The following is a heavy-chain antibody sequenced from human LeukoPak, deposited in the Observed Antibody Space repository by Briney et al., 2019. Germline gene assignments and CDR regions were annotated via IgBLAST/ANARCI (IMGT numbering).Heavy chain of an antibody. D-gene: IGHD6-19*01. J-gene: IGHJ5*02. CDR2: INPNTGDT. CDR3: ARDSSGWYRWLDP. Sequence: GASVKVSCKASGYTFTDYYLLWVRQAPGQGLEWLGWINPNTGDTNYAQNFQGRVTMTRDTSISTAYMELSSLRSDDTAVYYCARDSSGWYRWLDPWGQGTLVTVSS. V-gene: IGHV1-2*02. CDR1: GYTFTDYY.